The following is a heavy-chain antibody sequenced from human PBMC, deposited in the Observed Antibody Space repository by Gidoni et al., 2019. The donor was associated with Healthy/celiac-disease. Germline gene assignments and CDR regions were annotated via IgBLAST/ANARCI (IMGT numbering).Heavy chain of an antibody. Sequence: QVQLVQSGAEVKQPGASVKVSCKASGYTFTSYYLHWVRQASGQGLEWMGIINPSGGSTSYGQKCQGRGTMTRDTAKSTVYMELSSLRSEDTAVDYCARERGDCSGGSCYDWFDPWGQGTLVTVSS. CDR3: ARERGDCSGGSCYDWFDP. J-gene: IGHJ5*02. V-gene: IGHV1-46*03. D-gene: IGHD2-15*01. CDR2: INPSGGST. CDR1: GYTFTSYY.